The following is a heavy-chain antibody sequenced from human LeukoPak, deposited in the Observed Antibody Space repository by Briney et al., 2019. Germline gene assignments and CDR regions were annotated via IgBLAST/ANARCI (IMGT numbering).Heavy chain of an antibody. D-gene: IGHD6-19*01. CDR3: ARVGSAVAGTSDY. J-gene: IGHJ4*02. V-gene: IGHV3-21*01. CDR1: GFTFSDYN. Sequence: GGSLRLSCAASGFTFSDYNMNWVRQAPGEGLEWVSSISSSSSYIYYADSMKGRFTISRDNAKNSLYLQMNSLRAEDTAVYYCARVGSAVAGTSDYWGQGTLVTVSS. CDR2: ISSSSSYI.